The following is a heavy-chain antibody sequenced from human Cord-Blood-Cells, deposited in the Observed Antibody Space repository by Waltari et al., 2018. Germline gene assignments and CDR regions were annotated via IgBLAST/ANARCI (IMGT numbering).Heavy chain of an antibody. Sequence: QVQLVESGGGVVQPGRSLRRSCAAFGFTFRSYAMHLVRQAPGKGLEWVAVISYDGSNKYYADSVKGRFTISRDNSKNTLYLQMNSLRAEDTAVYYCARGITMVRGVIDYWGQGTLVTVSS. V-gene: IGHV3-30*04. CDR1: GFTFRSYA. J-gene: IGHJ4*02. CDR2: ISYDGSNK. CDR3: ARGITMVRGVIDY. D-gene: IGHD3-10*01.